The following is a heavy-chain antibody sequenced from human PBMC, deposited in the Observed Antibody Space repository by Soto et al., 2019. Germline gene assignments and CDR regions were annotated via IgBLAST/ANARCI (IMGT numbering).Heavy chain of an antibody. CDR3: ARKSDSSPVPEADGV. D-gene: IGHD2-8*01. J-gene: IGHJ4*02. Sequence: EVQLVETGGGVIQPGGSLRLSCAASGFSVGSNYMTWVRQSPGKGLEWVSLIYSNGDTDYADSVKGRFSISRDNFKNTLYLPMNNLRAEDTAVYHCARKSDSSPVPEADGVWGRGTLVTVSS. CDR1: GFSVGSNY. V-gene: IGHV3-53*02. CDR2: IYSNGDT.